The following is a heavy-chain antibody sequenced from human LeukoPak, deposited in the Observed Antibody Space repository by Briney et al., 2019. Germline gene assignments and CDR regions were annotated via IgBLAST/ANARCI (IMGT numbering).Heavy chain of an antibody. CDR1: GFTFSSYW. J-gene: IGHJ3*02. V-gene: IGHV3-7*01. D-gene: IGHD2-15*01. CDR3: ARRRVAATRRVAEGGAFDI. Sequence: EPGGSLRLSCAASGFTFSSYWMRWVRQAPGKGLEWVASIKQDGSEKYYVDSVKGRFTISRDNAKNSLYLQMDSLRAEDTAVHYCARRRVAATRRVAEGGAFDIWGQGTMVTVSS. CDR2: IKQDGSEK.